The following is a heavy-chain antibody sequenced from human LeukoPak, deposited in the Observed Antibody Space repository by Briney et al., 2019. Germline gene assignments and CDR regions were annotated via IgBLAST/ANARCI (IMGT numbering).Heavy chain of an antibody. Sequence: ASVKVSCKASGYTFTSYGISWVRQAPGQGLEWMGWISAYNGNTNYAQKLQGRVTMTTDTSTSTAYMELRSLRSDDTAVYYCARVGDYGSGSYYGRDYYYYYGMDVWGQGTTVTVSS. J-gene: IGHJ6*02. D-gene: IGHD3-10*01. V-gene: IGHV1-18*01. CDR3: ARVGDYGSGSYYGRDYYYYYGMDV. CDR2: ISAYNGNT. CDR1: GYTFTSYG.